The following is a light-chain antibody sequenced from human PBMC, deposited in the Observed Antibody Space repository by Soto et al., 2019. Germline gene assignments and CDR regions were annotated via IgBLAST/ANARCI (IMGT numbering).Light chain of an antibody. V-gene: IGKV3-20*01. CDR3: QQYSDSPLT. Sequence: EIVLTQSPGTLSLSPGERATLSCRARQTVRTNYLAWFQHNPGQAPRLLIYGASSRATGIPYRFSGSGSGTDFTLTINRLEPEDFAVYFCQQYSDSPLTFGGGTQVAIK. CDR2: GAS. J-gene: IGKJ4*01. CDR1: QTVRTNY.